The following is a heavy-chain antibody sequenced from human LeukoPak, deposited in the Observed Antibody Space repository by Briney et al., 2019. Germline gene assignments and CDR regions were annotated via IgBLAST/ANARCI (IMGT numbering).Heavy chain of an antibody. J-gene: IGHJ4*02. V-gene: IGHV1-2*02. CDR3: ARDGYGGNSFDY. D-gene: IGHD4-23*01. Sequence: ASVKVSCKASGFTFPGHHIHWVRQAPGQGLEWMGWINPKNGGTNYAQKFQGRVTMTRDTSINTAFMELSRLNSDDTAVYFCARDGYGGNSFDYWGQGTLVTVSS. CDR2: INPKNGGT. CDR1: GFTFPGHH.